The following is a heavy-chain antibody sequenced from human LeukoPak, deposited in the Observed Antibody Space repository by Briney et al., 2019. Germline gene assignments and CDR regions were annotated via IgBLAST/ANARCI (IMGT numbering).Heavy chain of an antibody. D-gene: IGHD6-13*01. V-gene: IGHV4-59*12. CDR1: GGSISSYY. Sequence: PSETLSLTCTVSGGSISSYYWSWIRQPPGKGLEWIGYIYYSGSTNYNPSLKSRVTMSVDTSKNQFSLKLSSVTAADTAVYYCAMTAAAGFDYWGQGTLVTVSS. J-gene: IGHJ4*02. CDR3: AMTAAAGFDY. CDR2: IYYSGST.